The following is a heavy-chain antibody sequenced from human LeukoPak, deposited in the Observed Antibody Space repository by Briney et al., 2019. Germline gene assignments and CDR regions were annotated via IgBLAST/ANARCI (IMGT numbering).Heavy chain of an antibody. V-gene: IGHV4-34*01. J-gene: IGHJ4*02. CDR2: INHSGST. D-gene: IGHD3-22*01. CDR3: ARSTRYYYDSSGYYAFVY. CDR1: GGSFSGYY. Sequence: PSETLSLTCAVYGGSFSGYYWSWIRQPPGKGLEWIGEINHSGSTNYNPSLKSRVTISVATSKNQFSLKLSSVTAADTAVYYCARSTRYYYDSSGYYAFVYWGQGTLVTVSS.